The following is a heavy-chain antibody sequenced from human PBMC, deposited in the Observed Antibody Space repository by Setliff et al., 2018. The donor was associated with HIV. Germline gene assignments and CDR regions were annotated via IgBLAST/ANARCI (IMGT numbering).Heavy chain of an antibody. CDR1: GFNFSTYS. D-gene: IGHD6-19*01. V-gene: IGHV3-21*01. Sequence: GGSLRLSCAASGFNFSTYSMNWVRQAPGRGLESVASISSSGTYIYYADSLKGRITISRDNTKNSLYLQIDSLRAEDTAIYYCTRMISPRANKYSSGWFDYWGQGTLVTVSS. J-gene: IGHJ4*02. CDR2: ISSSGTYI. CDR3: TRMISPRANKYSSGWFDY.